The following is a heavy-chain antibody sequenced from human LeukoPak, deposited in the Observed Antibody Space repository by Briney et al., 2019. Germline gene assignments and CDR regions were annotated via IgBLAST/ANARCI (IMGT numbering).Heavy chain of an antibody. CDR3: ARPGYCSGGSCYAFDI. Sequence: GESLKISCKGSGYSFTSYWIGWVRQMPGKGLEWMGIIYPGDSDTRYSPSFQGQVTISADKSISTASLQWSSPKASDTAMYYCARPGYCSGGSCYAFDIWGQGTMVTISS. CDR1: GYSFTSYW. CDR2: IYPGDSDT. V-gene: IGHV5-51*01. D-gene: IGHD2-15*01. J-gene: IGHJ3*02.